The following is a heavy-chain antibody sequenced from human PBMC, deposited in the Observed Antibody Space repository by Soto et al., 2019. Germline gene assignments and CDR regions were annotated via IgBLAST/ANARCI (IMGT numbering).Heavy chain of an antibody. Sequence: ASVKVFCKASGYTFTSYGISWVRQAPGQGLEWMGWISAYNGNTNYAQKLQGRVTMTTDTSTSTAYMELRSLRSDDTAVYYCARGDSSSGSYYYYGMDVWGQGTTVTVSS. CDR1: GYTFTSYG. V-gene: IGHV1-18*01. CDR2: ISAYNGNT. D-gene: IGHD6-13*01. J-gene: IGHJ6*02. CDR3: ARGDSSSGSYYYYGMDV.